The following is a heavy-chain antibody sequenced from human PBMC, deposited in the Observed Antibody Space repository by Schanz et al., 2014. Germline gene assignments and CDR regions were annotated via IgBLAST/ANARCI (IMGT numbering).Heavy chain of an antibody. CDR2: ISDNGIST. D-gene: IGHD6-19*01. Sequence: EVQLLESGGGLVQPGGSLRLSCVASGFTFSSYAMSWVRQAPGKGLEWVSGISDNGISTYYADSVKGRFSISRENSKSILYLQMNSLRADDSAIYYCAKDHPSSGWPAFDVWGQGTQVTVSS. J-gene: IGHJ4*02. CDR3: AKDHPSSGWPAFDV. V-gene: IGHV3-23*01. CDR1: GFTFSSYA.